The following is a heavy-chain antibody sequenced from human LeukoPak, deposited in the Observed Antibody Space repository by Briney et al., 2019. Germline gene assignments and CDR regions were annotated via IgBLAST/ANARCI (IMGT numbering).Heavy chain of an antibody. CDR2: IYHSGST. J-gene: IGHJ4*02. CDR3: ARWGCEYYDISTRSYYFDY. Sequence: SETLSLTCAVSGYSISSGYYWGWIRQPPGKGLEWIGSIYHSGSTYYNSSLKSRVTISVDTSNNQFSLKLSSVTAADTAVYYYARWGCEYYDISTRSYYFDYSGQGTLVTVSS. D-gene: IGHD3-9*01. CDR1: GYSISSGYY. V-gene: IGHV4-38-2*01.